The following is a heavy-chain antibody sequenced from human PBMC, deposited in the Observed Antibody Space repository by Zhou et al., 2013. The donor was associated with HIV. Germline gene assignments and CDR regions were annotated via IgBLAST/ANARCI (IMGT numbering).Heavy chain of an antibody. Sequence: QVQLVQSGAEVKKPGSSVKVSCKASGGTFSSYAISWVRQAPGQGLEWMGRIIPILGIANYAQKFQGRVTITADKSTSTAYMELSSLRSEDTAVYYCAREVVAAAGTIFFDYWGQGTLVTVSS. CDR1: GGTFSSYA. V-gene: IGHV1-69*04. J-gene: IGHJ4*02. CDR3: AREVVAAAGTIFFDY. D-gene: IGHD6-13*01. CDR2: IIPILGIA.